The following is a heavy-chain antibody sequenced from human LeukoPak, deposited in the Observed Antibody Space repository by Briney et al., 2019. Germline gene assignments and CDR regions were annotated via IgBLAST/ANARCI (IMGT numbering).Heavy chain of an antibody. Sequence: SETLSLTCAVYGGFLSVYYWSWIRHAPGKGLEWIGSMYYSGRTYYNPSLKSRATISVATSKNQFSLKLTSVAAADTAVYYGAIMPGYWGRGSLVTAPS. D-gene: IGHD2-2*01. CDR1: GGFLSVYY. CDR2: MYYSGRT. J-gene: IGHJ4*02. V-gene: IGHV4-34*01. CDR3: AIMPGY.